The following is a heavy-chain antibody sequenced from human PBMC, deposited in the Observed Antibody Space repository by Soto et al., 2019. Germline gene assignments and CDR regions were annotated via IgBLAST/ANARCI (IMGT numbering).Heavy chain of an antibody. CDR1: GFTVSSNY. CDR3: ARDALGYCSSTSCYTDTVPYYYYGMDV. D-gene: IGHD2-2*02. Sequence: EVQLVESGGGLIQPGGSLRLSCAASGFTVSSNYMSWVRQAPGKGLEWVSVIYSGGSTYYADSVKGRFTISRDNSKNTLYLQMNSLRAEDTAVYYCARDALGYCSSTSCYTDTVPYYYYGMDVWGQGTTVTVSS. V-gene: IGHV3-53*01. CDR2: IYSGGST. J-gene: IGHJ6*02.